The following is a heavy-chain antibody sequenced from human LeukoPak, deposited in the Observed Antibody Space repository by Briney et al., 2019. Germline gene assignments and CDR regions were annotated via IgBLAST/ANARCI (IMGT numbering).Heavy chain of an antibody. Sequence: GGSLRLSCAASGFTFSSYAMHWVRQAPGKGLEYVSAISSNGGSTYYANSVKGRFTISRDNSKNTLYLRMGSLRAEDMAVYYCARGGQWLVSHYYYGMDVWGQGTTVTVSS. CDR1: GFTFSSYA. D-gene: IGHD6-19*01. CDR3: ARGGQWLVSHYYYGMDV. CDR2: ISSNGGST. J-gene: IGHJ6*02. V-gene: IGHV3-64*01.